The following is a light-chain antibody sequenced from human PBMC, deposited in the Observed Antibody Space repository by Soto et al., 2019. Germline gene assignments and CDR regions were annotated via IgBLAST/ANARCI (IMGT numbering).Light chain of an antibody. Sequence: QSALTQPASVSGSPGQSITISCTGTSSDVGGYNYVSWYQQHPGKAPKLMIYEVSNRPSGVSNRFSGSKSGNTASLTISGLQAEDEADYYCHSYTSSSTYVVFGGGTKLTVL. CDR1: SSDVGGYNY. CDR2: EVS. CDR3: HSYTSSSTYVV. J-gene: IGLJ2*01. V-gene: IGLV2-14*01.